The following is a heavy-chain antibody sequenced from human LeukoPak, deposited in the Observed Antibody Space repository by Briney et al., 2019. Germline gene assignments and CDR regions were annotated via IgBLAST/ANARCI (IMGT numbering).Heavy chain of an antibody. CDR3: AREKDSGYDYSSAFDI. Sequence: GGSLRLSCAASGFTFSSYLMHWVRQAPGKGLVWVSRINSDGSSTSYADSVKGRFTISRDNAKNTLYLQMNSLRAEDTAVYYCAREKDSGYDYSSAFDIWGQGTMVTVSS. CDR1: GFTFSSYL. CDR2: INSDGSST. J-gene: IGHJ3*02. V-gene: IGHV3-74*01. D-gene: IGHD5-12*01.